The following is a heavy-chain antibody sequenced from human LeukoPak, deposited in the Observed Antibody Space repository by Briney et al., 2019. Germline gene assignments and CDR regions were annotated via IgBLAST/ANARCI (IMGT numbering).Heavy chain of an antibody. V-gene: IGHV4-34*01. CDR3: ASRGYSSSWYRTPRRGNYFDY. CDR2: INHSGST. D-gene: IGHD6-13*01. Sequence: PSETLSLTCAVYGGSFSGYYWSWIRQPPGKGLEWIGEINHSGSTNYNPSPKSRVTISVDTSKNQFSLKLSSVTAADTAVYYCASRGYSSSWYRTPRRGNYFDYWGQGTLVTVSS. CDR1: GGSFSGYY. J-gene: IGHJ4*02.